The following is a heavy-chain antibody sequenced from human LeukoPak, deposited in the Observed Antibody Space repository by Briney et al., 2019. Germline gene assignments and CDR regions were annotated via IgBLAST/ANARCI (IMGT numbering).Heavy chain of an antibody. D-gene: IGHD3-10*01. J-gene: IGHJ6*02. CDR2: ISGSGGST. CDR1: GFTFGSYA. V-gene: IGHV3-23*01. CDR3: AKDPLPVRGVIGHYGMDV. Sequence: GGSLRLSCAASGFTFGSYAMSWVRQAPGKGLEWVSAISGSGGSTYYADSVKGRFTISRDNSKNTLYLQMNSLRAEDTAVYYCAKDPLPVRGVIGHYGMDVWGQGTTVTVSS.